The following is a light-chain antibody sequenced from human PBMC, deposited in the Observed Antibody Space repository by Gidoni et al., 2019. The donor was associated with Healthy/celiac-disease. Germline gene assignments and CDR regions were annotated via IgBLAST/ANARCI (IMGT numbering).Light chain of an antibody. CDR3: SSYTSSSTPWV. J-gene: IGLJ3*02. CDR1: GSDVGGYNY. V-gene: IGLV2-14*01. Sequence: QSALTQPASVSGSPAQSITISCTGAGSDVGGYNYVSWYQQHPGKAPKLMIYDVSNRPSGVSNRFSGSKSGNTASLTISGLQAEDEADYYCSSYTSSSTPWVFGGGTKLTVL. CDR2: DVS.